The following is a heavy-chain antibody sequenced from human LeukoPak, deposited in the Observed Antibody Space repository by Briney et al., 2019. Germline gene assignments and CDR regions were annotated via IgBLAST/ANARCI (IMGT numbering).Heavy chain of an antibody. V-gene: IGHV4-4*07. CDR2: IYTSGST. J-gene: IGHJ4*02. CDR3: ARESKSYDGSGFYHDS. Sequence: SETLSLTCTVSGDSISNYFWSWIRQPAGKGLEWMGRIYTSGSTDYNPSLRSRVTMSVDTSKNQFSLKLWSVTAADTAVYYCARESKSYDGSGFYHDSWGQGTLVTVSS. CDR1: GDSISNYF. D-gene: IGHD3-22*01.